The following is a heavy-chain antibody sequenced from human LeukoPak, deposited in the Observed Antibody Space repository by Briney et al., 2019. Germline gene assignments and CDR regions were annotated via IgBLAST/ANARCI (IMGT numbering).Heavy chain of an antibody. J-gene: IGHJ6*02. Sequence: TASETLSLTCTVSGGSISSYYWSWIRQPPGKGLEWIGYIYYSGSTNYNPSLKSRVTISVDTSKNQFSLKLSSVTAADTAVYYCARADCSGGSCSYGMDVWGQGTTVTVSS. D-gene: IGHD2-15*01. V-gene: IGHV4-59*01. CDR3: ARADCSGGSCSYGMDV. CDR2: IYYSGST. CDR1: GGSISSYY.